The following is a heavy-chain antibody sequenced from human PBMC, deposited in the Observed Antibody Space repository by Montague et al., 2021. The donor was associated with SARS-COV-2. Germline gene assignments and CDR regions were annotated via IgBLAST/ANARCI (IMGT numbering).Heavy chain of an antibody. CDR3: AKDNYCTNTNCYSFFDH. D-gene: IGHD2-2*01. CDR2: ISGDGGSA. Sequence: SLRLSCAASGFTFDDFVMHWFRQAPGKGLEWVSLISGDGGSAYYADSVKGRFTVSRDNSKSSLYLQMTSLTTDDTALYYCAKDNYCTNTNCYSFFDHWGQGTLVTVS. CDR1: GFTFDDFV. J-gene: IGHJ5*02. V-gene: IGHV3-43*02.